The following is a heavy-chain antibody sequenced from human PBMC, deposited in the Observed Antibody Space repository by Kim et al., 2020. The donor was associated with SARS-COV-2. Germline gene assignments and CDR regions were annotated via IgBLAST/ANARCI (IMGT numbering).Heavy chain of an antibody. D-gene: IGHD3-10*01. J-gene: IGHJ6*02. V-gene: IGHV4-31*02. Sequence: PSLRSRVTISVDTSKNQFSLKLSSVTAADTAVYYCARGYGSGSPYGMDVWGQGTTVTVSS. CDR3: ARGYGSGSPYGMDV.